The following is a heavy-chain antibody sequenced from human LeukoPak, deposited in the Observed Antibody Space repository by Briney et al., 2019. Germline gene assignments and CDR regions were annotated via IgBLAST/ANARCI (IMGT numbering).Heavy chain of an antibody. J-gene: IGHJ4*02. CDR3: ARFLLGPFDY. CDR1: GGSFSGYY. Sequence: SETLSLTCAVYGGSFSGYYWSWIRQPPGKGLEWIGEINHSGSTNYNPSLKSRVTISVDTSKNQFSLKLSSVTAADTAVYYCARFLLGPFDYWGQGTLVTVSS. D-gene: IGHD2-15*01. V-gene: IGHV4-34*01. CDR2: INHSGST.